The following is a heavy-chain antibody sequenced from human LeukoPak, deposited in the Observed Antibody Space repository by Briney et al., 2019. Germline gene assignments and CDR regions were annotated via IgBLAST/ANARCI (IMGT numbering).Heavy chain of an antibody. CDR1: GFTFSTYW. CDR2: IKYDGSMT. CDR3: ASPGATAI. Sequence: GGSLRLSCAASGFTFSTYWMHWVRQAPGKGLVWVSRIKYDGSMTTYGDSVKGRFTISRDNAKNSLYLQMNSLRAEDTAVYYCASPGATAIWGQGTMVTVSS. V-gene: IGHV3-74*01. D-gene: IGHD5-24*01. J-gene: IGHJ3*02.